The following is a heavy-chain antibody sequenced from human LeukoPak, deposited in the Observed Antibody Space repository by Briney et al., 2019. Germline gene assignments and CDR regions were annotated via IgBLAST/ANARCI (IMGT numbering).Heavy chain of an antibody. J-gene: IGHJ5*02. CDR1: GYTFTTYG. V-gene: IGHV1-18*01. CDR3: ARVFCGSTSCYNSFDP. Sequence: ASVKVSCKASGYTFTTYGVTWVRQAPGQGFEWMGRMNTYNGHTNYAPKLQGRVTMTTDTSTNTAYMDLRSLRFDDTAVYYCARVFCGSTSCYNSFDPWGQGTQVTVSS. CDR2: MNTYNGHT. D-gene: IGHD2-2*01.